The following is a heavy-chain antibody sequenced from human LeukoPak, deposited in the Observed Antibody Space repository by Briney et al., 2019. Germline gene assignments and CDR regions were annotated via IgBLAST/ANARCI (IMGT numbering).Heavy chain of an antibody. Sequence: GGSLRLSCAASGFTFSSCWMSWVRQAPGKGLEWVANIKQDGSEKYYVNSVKGRFTISRDNAKNSLYLQMNSLRAEDTAVYYCANDLWFGTRRGQGTLVTVSS. D-gene: IGHD3-10*01. CDR1: GFTFSSCW. V-gene: IGHV3-7*01. CDR3: ANDLWFGTR. J-gene: IGHJ4*02. CDR2: IKQDGSEK.